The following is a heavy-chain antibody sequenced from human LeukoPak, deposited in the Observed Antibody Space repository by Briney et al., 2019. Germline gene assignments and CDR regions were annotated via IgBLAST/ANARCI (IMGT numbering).Heavy chain of an antibody. CDR2: IYSGGTT. Sequence: GGSLRLSCAASGFTVSSIYMNWVRQAPGKGLKWVSVIYSGGTTYYADSVKGRFTISRDNSKNTLYLQMNSLRPEDTAVYYCARASSIGAAGLFDSWGQGTLVTVSS. J-gene: IGHJ4*02. D-gene: IGHD6-13*01. V-gene: IGHV3-53*01. CDR3: ARASSIGAAGLFDS. CDR1: GFTVSSIY.